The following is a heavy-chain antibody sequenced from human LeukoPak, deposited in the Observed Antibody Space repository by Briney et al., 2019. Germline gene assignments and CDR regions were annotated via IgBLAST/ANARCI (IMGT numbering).Heavy chain of an antibody. V-gene: IGHV4-31*03. CDR1: GGSISSGGYC. CDR2: IYYSGST. Sequence: PSETLSLTCTVSGGSISSGGYCWSWIRQHPGKGLEWIGYIYYSGSTYYNPSLKSRVTISVDTSKNQFSLKLSSVTAADTAVYYCARTLPVPAASYFDYWGQGTLVTVSS. CDR3: ARTLPVPAASYFDY. D-gene: IGHD2-2*01. J-gene: IGHJ4*02.